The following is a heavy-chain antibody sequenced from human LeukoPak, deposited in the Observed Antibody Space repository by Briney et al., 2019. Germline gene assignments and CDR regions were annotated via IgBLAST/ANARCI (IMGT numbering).Heavy chain of an antibody. J-gene: IGHJ6*02. D-gene: IGHD2-15*01. Sequence: GGSLRLSCAASGFTVSSNYMSWVRQAPGKGLEWVANIKQDGSEKYYVDSVKGRFTISRDNAKNSLYLQMNSLRAEDTAVYYCARVGISFYYGMDVWGQGTTVTVSS. V-gene: IGHV3-7*01. CDR2: IKQDGSEK. CDR1: GFTVSSNY. CDR3: ARVGISFYYGMDV.